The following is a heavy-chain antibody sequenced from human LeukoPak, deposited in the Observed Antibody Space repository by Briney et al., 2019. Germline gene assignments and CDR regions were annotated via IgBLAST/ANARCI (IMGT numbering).Heavy chain of an antibody. V-gene: IGHV3-53*01. D-gene: IGHD3-10*02. CDR1: GFTVSSNY. J-gene: IGHJ6*02. CDR2: IYSGGST. CDR3: ARGVLLYGMDV. Sequence: PGGSLRLSCAASGFTVSSNYMSWVRQAPGKGLEWVSVIYSGGSTYYADSVKGRFTISRDNSKNTLYLQMNSLGAEDTAVYYCARGVLLYGMDVWGQGTTVTVSS.